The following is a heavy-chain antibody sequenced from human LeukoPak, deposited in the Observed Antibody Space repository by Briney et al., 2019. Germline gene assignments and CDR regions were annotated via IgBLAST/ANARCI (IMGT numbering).Heavy chain of an antibody. D-gene: IGHD3-22*01. CDR1: GYTFTSYG. J-gene: IGHJ2*01. Sequence: GASVKVPCKASGYTFTSYGISWVRQAPGQGLEWMGWISAYNGNTNYAQKLQGRVTMTTDTSTSTAYMELRSLRSDDTAVYYCARDGGKGYYDSSGPYWYFDLWGRGTLVTVSS. V-gene: IGHV1-18*01. CDR2: ISAYNGNT. CDR3: ARDGGKGYYDSSGPYWYFDL.